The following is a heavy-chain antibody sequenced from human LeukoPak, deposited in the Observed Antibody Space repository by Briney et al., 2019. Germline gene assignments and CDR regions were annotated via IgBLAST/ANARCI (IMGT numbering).Heavy chain of an antibody. CDR3: ARGRAVAGQWYFDL. CDR1: GDSVSSDSAA. V-gene: IGHV6-1*01. CDR2: TYYRSKWYN. D-gene: IGHD6-19*01. Sequence: SQTLSLTFAISGDSVSSDSAAWYWIRQSPSRGLEWLGRTYYRSKWYNDYAVSVKSRITINPDTSKNQFSLQLKSVIPEDTAVYYCARGRAVAGQWYFDLWGRGTQVTVSS. J-gene: IGHJ2*01.